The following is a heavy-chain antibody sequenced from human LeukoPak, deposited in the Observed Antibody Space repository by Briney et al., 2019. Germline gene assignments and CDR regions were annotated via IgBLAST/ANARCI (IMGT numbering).Heavy chain of an antibody. CDR1: GFTFSRSW. CDR2: ISPDGSTK. D-gene: IGHD6-13*01. CDR3: ATGASGSWDF. V-gene: IGHV3-7*03. Sequence: GGSLRLSCAASGFTFSRSWMSWVRQPPGKGLEWVANISPDGSTKYHMDSVKGRFTISRDNAKDSLYLEMSRLRDDDTAMYYCATGASGSWDFGGQGTLVAVSS. J-gene: IGHJ4*02.